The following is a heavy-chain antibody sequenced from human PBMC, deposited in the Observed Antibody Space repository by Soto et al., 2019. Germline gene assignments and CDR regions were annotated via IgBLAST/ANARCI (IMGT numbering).Heavy chain of an antibody. D-gene: IGHD5-18*01. Sequence: QVQLQESGPGLVKHSQTLSLTCTVSGGSISSGDDYWSWIRQPPGKGLEWIGYIYYSGSTYYNPSLKSRLTISVDTSKNQFSLKLSSVTAADTAVYYCASSRYGYTFYDYWGQGTLVTVSS. CDR1: GGSISSGDDY. V-gene: IGHV4-30-4*01. CDR2: IYYSGST. J-gene: IGHJ4*02. CDR3: ASSRYGYTFYDY.